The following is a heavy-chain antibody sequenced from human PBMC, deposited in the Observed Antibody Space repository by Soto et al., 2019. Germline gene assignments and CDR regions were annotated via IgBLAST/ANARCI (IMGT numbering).Heavy chain of an antibody. J-gene: IGHJ4*02. Sequence: GESLKISCAASELTFSSYGMNWVRQAPGKGLEWVSAISSSTSFIHYADSVKGRFTISRDNAKNSLYLQMNSLRAEDTAVYYCARSSVAALYYFDYWGQGTLVTVSS. CDR3: ARSSVAALYYFDY. V-gene: IGHV3-21*01. CDR1: ELTFSSYG. D-gene: IGHD6-19*01. CDR2: ISSSTSFI.